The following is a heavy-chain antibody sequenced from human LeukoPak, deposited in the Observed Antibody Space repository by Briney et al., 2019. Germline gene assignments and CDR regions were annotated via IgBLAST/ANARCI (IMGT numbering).Heavy chain of an antibody. V-gene: IGHV4-39*07. CDR3: ARSCRILDIVATIRARLGGNGFDI. Sequence: SETLSLTCTVSGGSINTPNYYWGWIRQPPGKGLEWIGSIYHSGSTYYNPSLKSRVTIAVETSKNQFSLKLSSVTAADKAVYYCARSCRILDIVATIRARLGGNGFDIWGQGTMVTVSS. CDR2: IYHSGST. J-gene: IGHJ3*02. D-gene: IGHD5-12*01. CDR1: GGSINTPNYY.